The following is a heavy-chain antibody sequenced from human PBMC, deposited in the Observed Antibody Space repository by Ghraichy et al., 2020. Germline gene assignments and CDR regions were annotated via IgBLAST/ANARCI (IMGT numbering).Heavy chain of an antibody. V-gene: IGHV4-34*01. D-gene: IGHD6-6*01. CDR2: INHSGST. J-gene: IGHJ4*02. Sequence: SETLSLTCAVYGGSFSGYYWSWIRQPPGKGLEWIGEINHSGSTNYNPSLKSRVTISVDTSKNQFSLKLSSVTAADTAVYYCARGIAAQGYWGQGTLVTVSS. CDR1: GGSFSGYY. CDR3: ARGIAAQGY.